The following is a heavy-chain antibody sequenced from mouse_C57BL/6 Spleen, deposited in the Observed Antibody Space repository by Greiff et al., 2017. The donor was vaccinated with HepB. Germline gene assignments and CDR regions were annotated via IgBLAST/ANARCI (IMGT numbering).Heavy chain of an antibody. V-gene: IGHV5-6*01. CDR3: ARHFSDTTVVDYFDY. J-gene: IGHJ2*01. CDR1: GFTFSSYG. D-gene: IGHD1-1*01. Sequence: VMLVESGGDLVKPGGSLKLSCAASGFTFSSYGMSWVRQTPDKRLEWVATISSGGSYTYYPDSVKGRFTISRDNAKNTLYLQMSSLKSEDTAMYYCARHFSDTTVVDYFDYWGQGTTLTVSS. CDR2: ISSGGSYT.